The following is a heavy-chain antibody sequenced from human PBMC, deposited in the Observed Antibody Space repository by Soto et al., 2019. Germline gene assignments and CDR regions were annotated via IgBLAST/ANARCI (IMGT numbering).Heavy chain of an antibody. CDR3: AKLPVRKLSGGSYGFDC. D-gene: IGHD5-18*01. Sequence: QVQLVESGGGVVQPGRSLRLACAASGFTFSDYGMHWVRQAPGKGLAWVALISYDGSNRYYADSVKGRFTISRDISKNTLYLQMNNLRAEDTAVYYCAKLPVRKLSGGSYGFDCWGQGTLVPVSS. J-gene: IGHJ4*02. V-gene: IGHV3-30*18. CDR2: ISYDGSNR. CDR1: GFTFSDYG.